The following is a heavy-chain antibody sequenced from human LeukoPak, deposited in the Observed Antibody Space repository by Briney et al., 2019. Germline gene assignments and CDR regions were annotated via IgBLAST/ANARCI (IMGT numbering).Heavy chain of an antibody. V-gene: IGHV3-7*03. J-gene: IGHJ3*02. Sequence: GGSLRLSCAASGFTFSTYSMSWVRQAPGKGLDWVASINQDGSAEYYVDSVRGRFTISRDNAKNSLYLQVNSLRVEDTAVYYCARDGGWELQSNAFDIWGQGTMVTVSS. CDR3: ARDGGWELQSNAFDI. CDR2: INQDGSAE. CDR1: GFTFSTYS. D-gene: IGHD1-26*01.